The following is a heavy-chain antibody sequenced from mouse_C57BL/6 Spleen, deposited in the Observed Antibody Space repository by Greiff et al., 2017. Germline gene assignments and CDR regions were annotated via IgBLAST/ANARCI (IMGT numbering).Heavy chain of an antibody. CDR2: IDPENGDT. J-gene: IGHJ2*01. CDR3: TTGSSYGPY. V-gene: IGHV14-4*01. D-gene: IGHD1-1*01. CDR1: GFNIKDDY. Sequence: VQLKQSGAELVRPGASVKLSCTASGFNIKDDYMHWVKQRPEQGLEWIGWIDPENGDTEYASKFQGKATITADTSSNTAYLQLSSLTSEDTAVYYCTTGSSYGPYWGQGTTLTVSS.